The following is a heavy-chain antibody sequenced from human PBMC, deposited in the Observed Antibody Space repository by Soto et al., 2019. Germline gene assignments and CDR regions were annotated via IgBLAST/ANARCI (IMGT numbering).Heavy chain of an antibody. V-gene: IGHV1-69*12. CDR1: GGTFSNSA. CDR3: ASDKDRLQLGGNYYYILDV. D-gene: IGHD5-12*01. J-gene: IGHJ6*02. Sequence: QVQLEQSGAEVKKPGSSVKVSCKASGGTFSNSAISWVRQAPGQGLEWMGGIMPIFRTPDYAQKFQGRVTTNADEFTSTAYMELRGLTSDDTAVYYCASDKDRLQLGGNYYYILDVWGQGTTVTVSS. CDR2: IMPIFRTP.